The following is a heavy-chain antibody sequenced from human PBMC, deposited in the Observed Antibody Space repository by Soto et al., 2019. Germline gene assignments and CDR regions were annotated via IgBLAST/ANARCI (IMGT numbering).Heavy chain of an antibody. J-gene: IGHJ3*02. V-gene: IGHV4-39*01. Sequence: ASETLSLTCTVSGGSISSSSYYWGWIRQPPGKGMEWIGSIYYSGSTYYNPSLKSRVTISVDTSKNQFSLKLSSVTAADTAVYYCAWRYCSSTSCYDLDAFDIWGQGTMVTVSS. D-gene: IGHD2-2*01. CDR2: IYYSGST. CDR3: AWRYCSSTSCYDLDAFDI. CDR1: GGSISSSSYY.